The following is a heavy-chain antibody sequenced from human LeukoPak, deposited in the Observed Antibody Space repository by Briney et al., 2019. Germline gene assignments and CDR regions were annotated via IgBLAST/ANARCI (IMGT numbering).Heavy chain of an antibody. J-gene: IGHJ4*02. V-gene: IGHV4-38-2*01. CDR1: GYSISSGYY. Sequence: SETLSLTCAVSGYSISSGYYWGWIRPPPGKGLEWIGSIYHSGSTYYNPSLKSRVTISVDTSKNQFSLKLSSVTAADTAVYYCARVIRGYYYGSGSYYNPNFYFDYWGQGTLVTVSS. CDR3: ARVIRGYYYGSGSYYNPNFYFDY. D-gene: IGHD3-10*01. CDR2: IYHSGST.